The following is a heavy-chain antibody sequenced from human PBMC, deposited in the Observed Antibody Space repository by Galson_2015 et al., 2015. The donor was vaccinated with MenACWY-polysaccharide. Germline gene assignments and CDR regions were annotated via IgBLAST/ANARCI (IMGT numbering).Heavy chain of an antibody. J-gene: IGHJ4*02. D-gene: IGHD6-19*01. CDR1: GFTFSAYT. V-gene: IGHV3-23*01. Sequence: SLRLSCAASGFTFSAYTMSWIRQAPGKGLEWVTVISIDGRNTYYADPVKGRFTFSRDNSKNTLFLQMNGLTAEDTAVYYCVKAHETSGWNRGPGYWGQGTLVTVSS. CDR2: ISIDGRNT. CDR3: VKAHETSGWNRGPGY.